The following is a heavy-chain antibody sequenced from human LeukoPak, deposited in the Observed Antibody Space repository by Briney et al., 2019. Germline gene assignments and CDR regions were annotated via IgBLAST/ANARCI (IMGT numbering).Heavy chain of an antibody. CDR1: GFTFSSYS. CDR3: ARDRQWELLRGVYFDY. V-gene: IGHV3-48*01. D-gene: IGHD1-26*01. J-gene: IGHJ4*02. Sequence: GGSLRLSCAASGFTFSSYSMNWVRQAPGKWLEWVSYISSSSSTIYYADSVKGRFTISRDNAKNSLYLQMNSLRAEDTAVYYCARDRQWELLRGVYFDYWGQGTLVTVSS. CDR2: ISSSSSTI.